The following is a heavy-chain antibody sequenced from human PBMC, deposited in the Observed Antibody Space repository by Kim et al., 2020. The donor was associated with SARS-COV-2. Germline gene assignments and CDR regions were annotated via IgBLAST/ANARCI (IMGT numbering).Heavy chain of an antibody. D-gene: IGHD3-16*01. Sequence: GGSLRLSCVASGFTFSSYAMSWVRQAPGKGLEWVSVISGSGNTYYADSVKGRFTISRDNSKNTLYLQMNSLRAEDTAVYYCAKHWGRVAQGTNGMDVWGQGTTVTVSS. CDR1: GFTFSSYA. CDR2: ISGSGNT. J-gene: IGHJ6*02. CDR3: AKHWGRVAQGTNGMDV. V-gene: IGHV3-23*01.